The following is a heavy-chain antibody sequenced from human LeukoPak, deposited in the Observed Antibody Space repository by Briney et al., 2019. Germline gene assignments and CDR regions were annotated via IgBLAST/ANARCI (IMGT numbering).Heavy chain of an antibody. CDR1: GFIFSDYT. D-gene: IGHD3-3*01. J-gene: IGHJ5*02. CDR3: VRDLRFIGGSNWFDP. V-gene: IGHV3-21*01. CDR2: VSYTGTYT. Sequence: GGSLRLSCATSGFIFSDYTMNWVRQAPGKGLEWVSSVSYTGTYTFYADSVKGRFTISRDNAKNSLYLQMDGLRVDDSALYYCVRDLRFIGGSNWFDPWGQGTQVIVSS.